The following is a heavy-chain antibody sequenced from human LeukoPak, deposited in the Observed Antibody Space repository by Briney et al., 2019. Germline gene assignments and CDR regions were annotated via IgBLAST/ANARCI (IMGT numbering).Heavy chain of an antibody. D-gene: IGHD3-22*01. CDR2: ISGSGDST. V-gene: IGHV3-23*01. J-gene: IGHJ4*02. CDR1: GFTFSSYA. Sequence: PGGSLRLSCAASGFTFSSYAMTWVRQAPGKGLEWVSVISGSGDSTYYADSVKGRFTISRENSENTMYLKMHSLRAADTAVYYCAKRFPTYYYDSSDYWGQGTLVTVSS. CDR3: AKRFPTYYYDSSDY.